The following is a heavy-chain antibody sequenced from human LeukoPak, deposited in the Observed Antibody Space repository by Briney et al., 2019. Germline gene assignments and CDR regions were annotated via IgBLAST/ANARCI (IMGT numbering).Heavy chain of an antibody. V-gene: IGHV1-2*02. D-gene: IGHD3-9*01. CDR3: ARVHYDILTGYSLFDY. CDR1: GYTFTGYY. J-gene: IGHJ4*02. Sequence: ASVKVSCKASGYTFTGYYMHWVRQAPGQGLEWMGWINPNSGGTNYAQKFQGRVTMTRDTSISTAYMELSRLRSDDTAVYYCARVHYDILTGYSLFDYWGQGTLVTVSS. CDR2: INPNSGGT.